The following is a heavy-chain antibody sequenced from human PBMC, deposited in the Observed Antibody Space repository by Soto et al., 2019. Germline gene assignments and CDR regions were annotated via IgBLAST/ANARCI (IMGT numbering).Heavy chain of an antibody. J-gene: IGHJ6*02. CDR1: GYTFTGYY. V-gene: IGHV1-2*02. Sequence: ASVKVSCKASGYTFTGYYMHWVRQAPGQGLEWMGWINPNSGGTNYAQKFQGRVTMTRDTPISTAYMELSRLRSDDTAVYYCARDFWSGYYGNYGMDVWSQGTRVTVSS. D-gene: IGHD3-3*01. CDR3: ARDFWSGYYGNYGMDV. CDR2: INPNSGGT.